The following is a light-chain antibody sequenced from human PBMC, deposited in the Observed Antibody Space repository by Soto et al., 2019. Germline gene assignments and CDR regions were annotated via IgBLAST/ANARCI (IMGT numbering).Light chain of an antibody. Sequence: EIVKTQSPATLSVSPGERATLSCRASQSVSSDLAWYQEKPGQAPSLLTYGASTRATGIPARFSGSGSGTEFNLTISSLQSEDFAVYECQQYNNWTQTFGQGTKVDIK. CDR1: QSVSSD. J-gene: IGKJ1*01. CDR2: GAS. CDR3: QQYNNWTQT. V-gene: IGKV3-15*01.